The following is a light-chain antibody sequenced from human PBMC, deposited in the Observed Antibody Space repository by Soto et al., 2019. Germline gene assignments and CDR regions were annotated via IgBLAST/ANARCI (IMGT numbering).Light chain of an antibody. CDR3: QQLNTYPYT. CDR2: AAS. Sequence: DIQLTQSPSFLSASVGDRVTITCRASQAISSYLAWYQQKPGKAPKLLIYAASTLQSGVPSKFSGSGSGTEFTLTISSLQTEDFATFYCQQLNTYPYTFGQGTKLEI. J-gene: IGKJ2*01. V-gene: IGKV1-9*01. CDR1: QAISSY.